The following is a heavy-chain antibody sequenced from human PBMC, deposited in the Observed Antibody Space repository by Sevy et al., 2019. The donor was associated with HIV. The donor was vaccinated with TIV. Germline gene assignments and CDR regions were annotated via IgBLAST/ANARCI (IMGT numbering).Heavy chain of an antibody. V-gene: IGHV3-30*01. CDR2: VSYHGTDK. CDR1: GFTFTNYP. Sequence: GGSLRLSCSASGFTFTNYPMHWVRQAPGKGLEWVAVVSYHGTDKYYADSVKGRFTISRDDSSNTLYLQMNSLRPEDTAIYYCARDPMLYERYYFDYWGQGTLVTVSS. CDR3: ARDPMLYERYYFDY. D-gene: IGHD2-8*01. J-gene: IGHJ4*02.